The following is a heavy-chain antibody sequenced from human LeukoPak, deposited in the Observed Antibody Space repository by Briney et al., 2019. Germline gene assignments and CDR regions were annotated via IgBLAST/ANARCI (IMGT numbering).Heavy chain of an antibody. CDR1: GGSFSDYNYY. D-gene: IGHD3-10*01. V-gene: IGHV3-21*01. Sequence: ETLSLTCTVSGGSFSDYNYYWNWVRQAPGKGLEWVSSISSSSSYIYYADSVKGRFTISRDNAKNSLYLQMNSLRAEDTAVYYCARDWPTMVRGVIKRWGQGTLVTVSS. CDR2: ISSSSSYI. CDR3: ARDWPTMVRGVIKR. J-gene: IGHJ4*02.